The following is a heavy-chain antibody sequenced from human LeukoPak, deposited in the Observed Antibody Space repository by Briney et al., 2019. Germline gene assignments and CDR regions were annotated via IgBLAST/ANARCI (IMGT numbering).Heavy chain of an antibody. D-gene: IGHD6-13*01. Sequence: SETLSLTCTVSGGSISSGGYYWSWIRQHPGKGLEWIGYIYYSGSTYYNPSLKSRVAISVDTSKNQFSLKLSSVTAADTAVYYCAREGIAAAGIVYWGQGTLVTVSS. J-gene: IGHJ4*02. CDR3: AREGIAAAGIVY. V-gene: IGHV4-31*03. CDR1: GGSISSGGYY. CDR2: IYYSGST.